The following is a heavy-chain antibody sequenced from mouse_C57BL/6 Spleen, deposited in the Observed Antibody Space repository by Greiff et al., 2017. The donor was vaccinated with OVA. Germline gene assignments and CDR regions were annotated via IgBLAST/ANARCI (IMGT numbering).Heavy chain of an antibody. Sequence: VQLQQSGPELVKPGASVKISCKASGYTFTDYYMNWVKQSHGKSLEWIGDINPNNGGTSYTQKFKGTATLTVDKSSSTAYLELRSLTSEDSAVYYCARVTTVVAHYFDYWGQGTTLTVSS. V-gene: IGHV1-26*01. J-gene: IGHJ2*01. D-gene: IGHD1-1*01. CDR2: INPNNGGT. CDR3: ARVTTVVAHYFDY. CDR1: GYTFTDYY.